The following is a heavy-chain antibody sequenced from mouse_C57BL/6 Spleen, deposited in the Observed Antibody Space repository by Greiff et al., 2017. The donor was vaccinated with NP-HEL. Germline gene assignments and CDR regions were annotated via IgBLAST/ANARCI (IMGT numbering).Heavy chain of an antibody. J-gene: IGHJ4*01. CDR1: GYTFTSYW. V-gene: IGHV1-61*01. Sequence: QVQLQQPGAELVRPGSSVKLSCKASGYTFTSYWMDWVKQRPGQGLEWIGNIYPSDSETHYNQKFKDKATLTVDKSSSTAYMQLSSLTSEDSAVYYCALYSKGYAMDYWGQGTSVTVSS. CDR3: ALYSKGYAMDY. D-gene: IGHD2-5*01. CDR2: IYPSDSET.